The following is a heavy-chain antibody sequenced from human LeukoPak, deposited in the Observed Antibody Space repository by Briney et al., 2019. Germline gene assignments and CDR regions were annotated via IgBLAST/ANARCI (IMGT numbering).Heavy chain of an antibody. V-gene: IGHV4-59*08. CDR1: GGSISSYY. Sequence: PSETLSLTCTVSGGSISSYYWSWIRQPPGKGLEWIGYIYYSGSTNYNPSLKSRVTISVDSSKNQFSLKLSSVTAADTAVYYCARLGSGNYYYCGMDVWGQGTTVTVSS. CDR3: ARLGSGNYYYCGMDV. CDR2: IYYSGST. J-gene: IGHJ6*02. D-gene: IGHD3-10*01.